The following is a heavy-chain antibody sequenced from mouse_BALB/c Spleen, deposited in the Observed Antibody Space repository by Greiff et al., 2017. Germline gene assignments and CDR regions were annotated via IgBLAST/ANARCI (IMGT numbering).Heavy chain of an antibody. CDR2: ISYDGSN. Sequence: EVQLQESGPGLVKPSQSLSLTCSVTGYSITSGYYWNWIRQFPGNKLEWMGYISYDGSNNYNPSLKNRISITRDTSKNQFFLKLNSVTTEDTATYYCARAINYYGSSYGGFAYWGQGTLVTVSA. CDR3: ARAINYYGSSYGGFAY. CDR1: GYSITSGYY. V-gene: IGHV3-6*02. J-gene: IGHJ3*01. D-gene: IGHD1-1*01.